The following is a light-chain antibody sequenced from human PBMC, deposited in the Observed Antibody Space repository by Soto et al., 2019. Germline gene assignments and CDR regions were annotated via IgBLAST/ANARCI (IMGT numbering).Light chain of an antibody. V-gene: IGKV3-15*01. CDR3: PEYTNRPET. J-gene: IGKJ1*01. Sequence: RGTLSAHPGERATLSCRASQSIRSNLAWYQQKPGQAPRLLIYAVSTRATDIPGRFSGSGSGTEFTLTISSLQSEDFAVYYCPEYTNRPETFAQGSMA. CDR1: QSIRSN. CDR2: AVS.